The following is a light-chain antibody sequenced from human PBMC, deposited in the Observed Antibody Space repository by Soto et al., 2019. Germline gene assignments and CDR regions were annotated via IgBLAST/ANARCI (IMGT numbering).Light chain of an antibody. CDR3: HQDFNLPWT. V-gene: IGKV3D-15*02. CDR2: GAS. CDR1: QSVTSY. J-gene: IGKJ1*01. Sequence: ETVMTQSPGTLSLSPGERATLSCRASQSVTSYLAWYQQRPGQAPRLLIYGASTRATGIPVRFSGSGSGTDFTLTISSLQPEDFAVYFCHQDFNLPWTFGQGTKVDIK.